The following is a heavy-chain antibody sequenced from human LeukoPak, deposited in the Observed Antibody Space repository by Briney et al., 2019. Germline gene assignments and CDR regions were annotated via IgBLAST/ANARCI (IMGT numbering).Heavy chain of an antibody. V-gene: IGHV3-23*01. Sequence: GGSLRLSCAASGFTFSSYAMSWVRQAPGKGLEWVSSIRGSGRSTYYADSVKGRFTIPRDNAKKTLYVKMTSLRAETTAVYYCAKDRHYDSSGSQMEWGQGTLVTVSS. CDR1: GFTFSSYA. CDR3: AKDRHYDSSGSQME. J-gene: IGHJ4*02. D-gene: IGHD3-22*01. CDR2: IRGSGRST.